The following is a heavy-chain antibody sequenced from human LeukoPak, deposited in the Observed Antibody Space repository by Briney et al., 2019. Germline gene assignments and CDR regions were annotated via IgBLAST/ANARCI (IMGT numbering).Heavy chain of an antibody. J-gene: IGHJ5*02. D-gene: IGHD3-16*01. CDR2: INPDGSTT. CDR3: AIDLRGSPDR. CDR1: GFTFTTFW. Sequence: GGSLRLSCSASGFTFTTFWMNWVRQVPGKGLVWVSLINPDGSTTTYADSVKGRFTISREKGKNTVYLQMNSLGGEDTAIYYCAIDLRGSPDRWGQGTLVTVSS. V-gene: IGHV3-74*01.